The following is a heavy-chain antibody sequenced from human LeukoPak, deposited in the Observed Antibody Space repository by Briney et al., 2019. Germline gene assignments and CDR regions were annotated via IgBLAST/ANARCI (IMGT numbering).Heavy chain of an antibody. CDR2: IWYDGSKK. CDR1: GLIFSHYG. J-gene: IGHJ1*01. CDR3: TVWSGSSYLEYLQH. Sequence: PGGSLRLSCAASGLIFSHYGMHWVRQSPGKGLDWVALIWYDGSKKYYTDSVKGRFTISRDNAKDTLYLQMDSLSVEDTAVYYCTVWSGSSYLEYLQHWGQGTLVSV. D-gene: IGHD1-26*01. V-gene: IGHV3-33*01.